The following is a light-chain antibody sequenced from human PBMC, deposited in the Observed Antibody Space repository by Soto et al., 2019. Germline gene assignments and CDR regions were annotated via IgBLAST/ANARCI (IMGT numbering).Light chain of an antibody. CDR3: SSYTSSSTIV. CDR1: SSDVGGYNY. J-gene: IGLJ1*01. CDR2: EVS. Sequence: QSALTQPASVSGSPGQSITISCTGTSSDVGGYNYVSWYQQHPGKAPKFLISEVSNRPSGVSNRFSASKSGNTASLTISGLQAEDEADYYCSSYTSSSTIVFGTGTKVTVL. V-gene: IGLV2-14*01.